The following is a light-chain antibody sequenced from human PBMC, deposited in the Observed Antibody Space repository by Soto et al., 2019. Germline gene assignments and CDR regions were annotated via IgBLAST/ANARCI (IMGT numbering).Light chain of an antibody. V-gene: IGKV3-15*01. Sequence: ERVMTQSPSTLAVSSGGRFNLSCRASQSVKTNLAWYQQKPGQGPRLLIYGASTRATGIPARFSGSGHETELTLTISSLKYEDFGVYYCLQYNNWTPVFGGGTQVDIK. J-gene: IGKJ4*01. CDR3: LQYNNWTPV. CDR1: QSVKTN. CDR2: GAS.